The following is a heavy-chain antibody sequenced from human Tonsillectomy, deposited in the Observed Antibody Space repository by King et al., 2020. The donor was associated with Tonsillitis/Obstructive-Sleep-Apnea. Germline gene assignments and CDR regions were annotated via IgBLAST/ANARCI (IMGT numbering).Heavy chain of an antibody. J-gene: IGHJ4*02. CDR2: IYYSGST. CDR3: AREGGSYGGFDY. V-gene: IGHV4-59*01. D-gene: IGHD1-26*01. CDR1: GGSISSYY. Sequence: QLQESGPGLVKPSETLSLTCTVSGGSISSYYWSWIRQPPGKGLEWIGYIYYSGSTNYNPSLKSRVTISVDTSKNQFSLKLSSGTAADTAVYYCAREGGSYGGFDYWGQGTLVTVSS.